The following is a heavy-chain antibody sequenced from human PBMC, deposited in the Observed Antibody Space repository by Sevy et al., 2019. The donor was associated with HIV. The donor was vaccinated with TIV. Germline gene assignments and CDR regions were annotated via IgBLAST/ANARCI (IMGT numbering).Heavy chain of an antibody. V-gene: IGHV3-53*01. D-gene: IGHD2-2*01. CDR1: GFTTGFTFSDYW. J-gene: IGHJ4*02. Sequence: GGSLRLSCAASGFTTGFTFSDYWMAWVRRAPGRGLEWVSIVYPDGRTFYADSVKGRFTLSRDNFKNALYLQMNRLRVEDTAVYYCASALSANQIDSWGQGTLVTVSS. CDR2: VYPDGRT. CDR3: ASALSANQIDS.